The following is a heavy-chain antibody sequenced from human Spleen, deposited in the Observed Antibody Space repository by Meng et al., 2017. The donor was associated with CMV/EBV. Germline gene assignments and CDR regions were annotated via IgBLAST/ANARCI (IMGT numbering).Heavy chain of an antibody. CDR3: ARVLGQWRIMGEG. CDR2: ISSIGSTI. Sequence: GESLKISCAASGFTFDNYFMSWIRQAPGMRPELIAYISSIGSTIFYADSVKGRFTISRDNAKNSLYLQMNSLRAEDTAVYYCARVLGQWRIMGEGWGQGTLVTVSS. J-gene: IGHJ4*02. CDR1: GFTFDNYF. D-gene: IGHD6-19*01. V-gene: IGHV3-11*04.